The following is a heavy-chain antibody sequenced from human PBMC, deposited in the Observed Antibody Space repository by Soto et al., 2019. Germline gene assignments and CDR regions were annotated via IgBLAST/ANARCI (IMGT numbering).Heavy chain of an antibody. CDR3: VFLPYDFWSGYPIYWDSDAFDI. D-gene: IGHD3-3*01. CDR1: GFTFSSYA. V-gene: IGHV3-33*08. CDR2: IWYDGSNK. Sequence: PGGSLRLSCAASGFTFSSYAMSWVRQAPGKGLEWVAVIWYDGSNKYYADSVKGRFTISRDNSKNTLYLQMNSLRAEDTAVYYCVFLPYDFWSGYPIYWDSDAFDIWGQGTMVTVSS. J-gene: IGHJ3*02.